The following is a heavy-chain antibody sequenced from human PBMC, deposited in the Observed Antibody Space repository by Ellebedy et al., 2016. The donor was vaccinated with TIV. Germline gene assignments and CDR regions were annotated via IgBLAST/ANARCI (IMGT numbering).Heavy chain of an antibody. V-gene: IGHV3-7*03. CDR1: GFTFSSYW. CDR3: AIRGRY. Sequence: PGGSLRLSCVGSGFTFSSYWMSWVRQAPGKGLEWVAGIKQGGSAIHYMDSARGRFIISRDNAKNSLYLQMNSLRAEDTAVYYCAIRGRYWGQGTLVTVSS. D-gene: IGHD3-10*01. CDR2: IKQGGSAI. J-gene: IGHJ4*02.